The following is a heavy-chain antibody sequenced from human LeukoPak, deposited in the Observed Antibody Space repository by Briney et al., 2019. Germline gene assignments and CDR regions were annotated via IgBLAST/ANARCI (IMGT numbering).Heavy chain of an antibody. CDR1: GGSISSYY. CDR2: MYYSGST. D-gene: IGHD3-16*02. CDR3: ARSGYGYQKGAFHF. J-gene: IGHJ3*01. Sequence: SSETLSLTCTVSGGSISSYYWSWIRQPPGKGLEWIGCMYYSGSTIYNPSLKSRVTISVDTSKNQFSLSLSSVTAADTAVYYCARSGYGYQKGAFHFWGQGTTVSVSS. V-gene: IGHV4-59*01.